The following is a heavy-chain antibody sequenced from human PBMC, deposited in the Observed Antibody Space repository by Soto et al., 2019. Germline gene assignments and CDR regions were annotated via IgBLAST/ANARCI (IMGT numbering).Heavy chain of an antibody. V-gene: IGHV4-31*03. Sequence: TSETLSLTCTVSGGYIISGGYCWSWIRQHPGKGLEWIGYIYCSGSTYYNPSLKSRVTISVDTSKNQFSLKLSSVTAADTAVYYCARRYGSSFDYWGQGTLLTVSS. CDR3: ARRYGSSFDY. D-gene: IGHD6-13*01. CDR1: GGYIISGGYC. J-gene: IGHJ4*02. CDR2: IYCSGST.